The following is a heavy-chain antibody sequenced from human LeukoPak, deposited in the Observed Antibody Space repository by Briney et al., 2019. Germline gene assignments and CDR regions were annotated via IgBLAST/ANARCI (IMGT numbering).Heavy chain of an antibody. J-gene: IGHJ4*02. CDR3: ARDMYTTSSARGAY. CDR1: GFTFSSYW. CDR2: INPDGSST. Sequence: GGSLRLSCAASGFTFSSYWMHWVRHAPGKGLVWVSRINPDGSSTTYADSVKGRFTISRDNAKNTLYLQMNSLRAEDTAVYYCARDMYTTSSARGAYWGQGTLVTVSS. V-gene: IGHV3-74*01. D-gene: IGHD6-6*01.